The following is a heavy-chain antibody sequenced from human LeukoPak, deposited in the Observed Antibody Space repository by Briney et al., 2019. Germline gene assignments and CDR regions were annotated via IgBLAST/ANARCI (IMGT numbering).Heavy chain of an antibody. Sequence: ASVKVSCKASGGTFSSYAISWVRQAPGQGLEWMGGIIPIFGTANYAQKFQGRVTITADESTSTAYMELSSLRSEDTAVYYCARRGIGCSSTSCYTYYYYGMDVWGQGTTVTVSS. D-gene: IGHD2-2*02. J-gene: IGHJ6*02. CDR3: ARRGIGCSSTSCYTYYYYGMDV. V-gene: IGHV1-69*13. CDR1: GGTFSSYA. CDR2: IIPIFGTA.